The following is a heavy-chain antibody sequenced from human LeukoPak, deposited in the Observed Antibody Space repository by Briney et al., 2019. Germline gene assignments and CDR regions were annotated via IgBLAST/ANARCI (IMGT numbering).Heavy chain of an antibody. J-gene: IGHJ4*02. D-gene: IGHD2/OR15-2a*01. CDR2: INHSGST. Sequence: SETLSLTCAVYGGSFSGYYWSWIRQPPGKGLEWIGEINHSGSTNYNPSLKSRVTISVDMSKNQFSLKLSSVTAADTAVYYCARVPKNVKGFDYWGQGTLVTVSS. CDR1: GGSFSGYY. V-gene: IGHV4-34*01. CDR3: ARVPKNVKGFDY.